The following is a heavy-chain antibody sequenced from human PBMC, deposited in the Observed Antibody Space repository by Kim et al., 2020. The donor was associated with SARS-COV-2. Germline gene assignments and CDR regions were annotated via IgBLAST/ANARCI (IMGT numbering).Heavy chain of an antibody. CDR2: IIPIFGTA. V-gene: IGHV1-69*13. Sequence: SVKVSCKASGGTFSSYAISWVRQAPGQGLEWMGGIIPIFGTANYAQKSQGRVTITADESTSTAYMELSSLRSEDTAVYYCARDTEHLRKAYYGMDVWGLGTAVTVSS. CDR3: ARDTEHLRKAYYGMDV. CDR1: GGTFSSYA. J-gene: IGHJ6*02. D-gene: IGHD2-8*02.